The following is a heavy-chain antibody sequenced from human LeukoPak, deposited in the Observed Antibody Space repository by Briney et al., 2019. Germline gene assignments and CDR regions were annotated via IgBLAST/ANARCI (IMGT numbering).Heavy chain of an antibody. V-gene: IGHV3-23*01. CDR3: AKDLRLSVGTSPFDY. J-gene: IGHJ4*02. CDR2: FSNSGET. Sequence: QPGGSLRLSCAASGFTFSTYAMAWVRQAPGKGLEWVSAFSNSGETHYADSVKGRFTISRDNSKNTLYLQMNSLRADDTALYYCAKDLRLSVGTSPFDYWGQGTLVTVSS. D-gene: IGHD4-23*01. CDR1: GFTFSTYA.